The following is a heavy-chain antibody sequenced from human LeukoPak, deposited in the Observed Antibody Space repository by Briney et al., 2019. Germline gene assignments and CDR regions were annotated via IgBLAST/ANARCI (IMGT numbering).Heavy chain of an antibody. CDR1: GYNFPYYW. Sequence: GESLKISCQGSGYNFPYYWIAWVRQMPGKGLELMGIIYPADSDTRYSPSFQGQVTISADKSISTAYLQWSSLKASDTAMYYCARHTISPGDYYDSSGYYTPSYYFDYWGQGTLVTVSS. D-gene: IGHD3-22*01. CDR2: IYPADSDT. J-gene: IGHJ4*02. V-gene: IGHV5-51*01. CDR3: ARHTISPGDYYDSSGYYTPSYYFDY.